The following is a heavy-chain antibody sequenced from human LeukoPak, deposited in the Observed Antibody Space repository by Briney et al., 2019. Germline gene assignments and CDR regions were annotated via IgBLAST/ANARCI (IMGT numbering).Heavy chain of an antibody. V-gene: IGHV4-4*07. D-gene: IGHD2-15*01. J-gene: IGHJ4*02. CDR1: GGSISSYY. CDR2: IYTSGST. CDR3: ARVPCSGGSCYYFDY. Sequence: SETLSLTCTVSGGSISSYYWSWIRQPAGKGLEWIGRIYTSGSTNYNPSLKSRVTMSVDTSKNQFSLKLSSVTAADTAVYYCARVPCSGGSCYYFDYWGQGTLVTVSS.